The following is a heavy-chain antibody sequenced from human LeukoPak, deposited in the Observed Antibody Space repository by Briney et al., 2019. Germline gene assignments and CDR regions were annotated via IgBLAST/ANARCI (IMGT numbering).Heavy chain of an antibody. D-gene: IGHD6-13*01. CDR2: IYYSGST. CDR3: ARHFPIAPSLYYYSYYTMDA. V-gene: IGHV4-39*01. Sequence: AETLSLTCTVSGVSISSSSYYWGWLRQPPGKGLEWIGSIYYSGSTYYNPSHKSRVTISVDTSKNHFSLKLSSCTGADTAVYYCARHFPIAPSLYYYSYYTMDASGKGTPVTVSS. CDR1: GVSISSSSYY. J-gene: IGHJ6*03.